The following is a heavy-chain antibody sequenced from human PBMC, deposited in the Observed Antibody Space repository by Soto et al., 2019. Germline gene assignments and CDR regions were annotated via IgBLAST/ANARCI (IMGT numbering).Heavy chain of an antibody. V-gene: IGHV4-39*01. CDR2: VFXGATP. CDR3: ARHRGYYDSLTGYYTELNFDY. CDR1: GGSISGSSYY. Sequence: SETLSLRGTVSGGSISGSSYYWGWIRQPPRKGLECTGRVFXGATPYYNRSLQSRVTISVDTSKNQFSLKLSSLTAADTAVYYCARHRGYYDSLTGYYTELNFDYWGQGTLVTVPQ. D-gene: IGHD3-9*01. J-gene: IGHJ4*02.